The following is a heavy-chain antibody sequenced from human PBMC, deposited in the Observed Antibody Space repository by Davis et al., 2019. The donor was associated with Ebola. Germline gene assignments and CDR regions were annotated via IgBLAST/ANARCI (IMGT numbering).Heavy chain of an antibody. D-gene: IGHD1-26*01. CDR3: ARRVGAGLGDDY. V-gene: IGHV1-18*04. CDR2: ISAYNGNT. J-gene: IGHJ4*02. Sequence: AASVKVSCKASGYTFTSYYMHWVRQAPGQGLEWMGWISAYNGNTNYAQKLQGRVTMTTDTSTSTAYMELRSLRSDDTAVYYCARRVGAGLGDDYWGQGTLVTVSS. CDR1: GYTFTSYY.